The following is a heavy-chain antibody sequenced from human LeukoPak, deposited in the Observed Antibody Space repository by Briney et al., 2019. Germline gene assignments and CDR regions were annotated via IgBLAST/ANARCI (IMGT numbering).Heavy chain of an antibody. Sequence: SETLSLTCTVSGGSISSGGYYWSWIRQHPGKGLEWIGYIYYSGSTYYNPSLKSRVTISVDTSKNQFSLKLSSVTAADTAVYYCARGQASMVRGVIIPTYWGQGTLVTVSS. J-gene: IGHJ4*02. CDR1: GGSISSGGYY. V-gene: IGHV4-31*03. D-gene: IGHD3-10*01. CDR2: IYYSGST. CDR3: ARGQASMVRGVIIPTY.